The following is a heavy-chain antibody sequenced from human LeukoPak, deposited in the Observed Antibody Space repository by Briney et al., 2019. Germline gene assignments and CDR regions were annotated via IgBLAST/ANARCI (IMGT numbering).Heavy chain of an antibody. V-gene: IGHV1-18*01. Sequence: GASVKVSCKASGYTVTKFGISWVRQAPGQGLEWLGWISAYNGQTHYAQKFQGRVTMTTDSSTNTAYMDLLSLRSDNTAVYYCARESNYYDTRGHQTYYFDYWGQGTLVTVSS. D-gene: IGHD3-22*01. J-gene: IGHJ4*02. CDR2: ISAYNGQT. CDR3: ARESNYYDTRGHQTYYFDY. CDR1: GYTVTKFG.